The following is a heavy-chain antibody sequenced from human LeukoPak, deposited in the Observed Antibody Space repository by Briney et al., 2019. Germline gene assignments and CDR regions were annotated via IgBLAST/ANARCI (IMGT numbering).Heavy chain of an antibody. J-gene: IGHJ3*02. V-gene: IGHV3-21*01. CDR2: ISASGTYI. CDR1: GFTFSLYS. CDR3: ARYCSGGNCYSAFDI. Sequence: GSLRLSCAASGFTFSLYSINWIRQAPGKGLEWVSSISASGTYIYYADSVKGRFTISRDNAKNSLFLQMNSLRAEDTALYYCARYCSGGNCYSAFDIWGQGTMVTVSS. D-gene: IGHD2-15*01.